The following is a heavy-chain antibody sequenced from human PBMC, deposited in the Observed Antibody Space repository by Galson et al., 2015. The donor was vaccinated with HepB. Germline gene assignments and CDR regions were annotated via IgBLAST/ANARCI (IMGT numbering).Heavy chain of an antibody. J-gene: IGHJ4*02. CDR2: IRSKASNYAT. V-gene: IGHV3-73*01. CDR3: IRMADLSGYGST. D-gene: IGHD6-13*01. CDR1: GFTFSGSA. Sequence: SLRLSCAASGFTFSGSAIHWVRQASGKGLEWVGRIRSKASNYATAYAASLKGRFTISRDDSKNTAYLHMKSLKTEDTAVYYCIRMADLSGYGSTWGQGTLVTVSS.